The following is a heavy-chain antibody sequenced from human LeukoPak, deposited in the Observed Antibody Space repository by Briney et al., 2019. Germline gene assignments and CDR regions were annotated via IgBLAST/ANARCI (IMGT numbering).Heavy chain of an antibody. D-gene: IGHD2-2*01. Sequence: RGSVRLSCAASGFTFSSYSMNWVRQAPGRGLEWVSSISSSSSYIFYADSVKGRFTISRDNAKNSLYLQMNSLRAEDTAVYYCASTDCSSTSCPNYYFDYWGQGTLVTVFS. CDR1: GFTFSSYS. J-gene: IGHJ4*02. CDR3: ASTDCSSTSCPNYYFDY. V-gene: IGHV3-21*01. CDR2: ISSSSSYI.